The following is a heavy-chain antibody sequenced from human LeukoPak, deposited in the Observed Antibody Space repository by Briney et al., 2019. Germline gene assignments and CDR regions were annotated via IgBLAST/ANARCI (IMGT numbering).Heavy chain of an antibody. Sequence: GGALRLSCEASGFTFSNSYMSWVRQAPGKGLEWVAIINPDGSQGSYVDSVKGRFAISRDNALNSLFLQMNSLSAEDTAVYYCARDPAYGALDIWGQGTTVTVSS. CDR3: ARDPAYGALDI. CDR1: GFTFSNSY. J-gene: IGHJ3*02. CDR2: INPDGSQG. D-gene: IGHD2-21*01. V-gene: IGHV3-7*01.